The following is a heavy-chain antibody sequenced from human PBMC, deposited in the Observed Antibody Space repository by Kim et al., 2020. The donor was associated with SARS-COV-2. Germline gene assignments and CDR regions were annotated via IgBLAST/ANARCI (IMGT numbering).Heavy chain of an antibody. CDR1: GFTFSSYG. V-gene: IGHV3-33*01. CDR2: IWYDGSNK. Sequence: GGSLRLSCAASGFTFSSYGMHWVRQAPGKGLEWVAVIWYDGSNKYYADSVKGRFTISRDNSKNTLYLQMNSLRAEDTAVYYCARAKGYGDYDYYGMDVWGQGTTVTVSS. CDR3: ARAKGYGDYDYYGMDV. J-gene: IGHJ6*02. D-gene: IGHD4-17*01.